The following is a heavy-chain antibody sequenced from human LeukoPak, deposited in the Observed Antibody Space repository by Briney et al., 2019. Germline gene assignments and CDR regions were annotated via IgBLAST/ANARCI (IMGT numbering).Heavy chain of an antibody. CDR1: GYSFPNYW. V-gene: IGHV5-51*01. D-gene: IGHD3-10*01. CDR2: IYPGDSDT. J-gene: IGHJ1*01. CDR3: ATYAGSSSKYFQH. Sequence: GESLKISCKGSGYSFPNYWIGWVRQVPGKGLEWMGIIYPGDSDTRYSPSFQGQVTISADKSISTAYLHWSSLRASDTAMYYCATYAGSSSKYFQHWGQGTLVTVSS.